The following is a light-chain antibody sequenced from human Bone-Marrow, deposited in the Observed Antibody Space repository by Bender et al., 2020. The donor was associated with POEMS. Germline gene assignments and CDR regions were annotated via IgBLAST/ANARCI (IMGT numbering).Light chain of an antibody. CDR1: KLGDKF. CDR2: DDN. CDR3: QVWDSDSDHYV. J-gene: IGLJ1*01. V-gene: IGLV3-1*01. Sequence: SYDLTQPPSVSVSPGQTASITCSGDKLGDKFASWYRQKPGQAPVLVMYDDNTRPSGIPDRFSGSGSETRATLTISRVEAGDEADYYCQVWDSDSDHYVFGPGTKVTVL.